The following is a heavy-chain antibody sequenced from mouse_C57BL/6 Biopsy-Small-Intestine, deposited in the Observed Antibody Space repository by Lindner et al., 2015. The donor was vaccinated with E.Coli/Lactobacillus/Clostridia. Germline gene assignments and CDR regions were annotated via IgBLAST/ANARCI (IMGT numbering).Heavy chain of an antibody. D-gene: IGHD4-1*02. CDR3: ARDPRIAPTGELDY. J-gene: IGHJ3*01. Sequence: SVKVSCKASGFVFSNYGFTWVRQAPGQGLERMGWSSAYSGATDYAQKFQGRVTMTTDTSTSTAYMELRGLTSDDTAVYFCARDPRIAPTGELDYWGQGTLVTVS. CDR2: SSAYSGAT. V-gene: IGHV1S55*01. CDR1: GFVFSNYG.